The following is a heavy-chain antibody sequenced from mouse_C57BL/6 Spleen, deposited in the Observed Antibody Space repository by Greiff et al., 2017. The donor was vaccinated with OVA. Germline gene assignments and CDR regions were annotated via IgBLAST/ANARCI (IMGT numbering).Heavy chain of an antibody. CDR2: IHPNSGST. J-gene: IGHJ4*01. CDR1: GYTFTSYW. Sequence: QVQLQPPGAELVKPGASVKLSCKASGYTFTSYWMHWVKQRPGQGLEWIGMIHPNSGSTNYNEKFKSKATLTVDKSSSTAYMQLSSLTSEDSAVFYCARRAVRGMDYWGQGTSVTVSS. D-gene: IGHD2-2*01. V-gene: IGHV1-64*01. CDR3: ARRAVRGMDY.